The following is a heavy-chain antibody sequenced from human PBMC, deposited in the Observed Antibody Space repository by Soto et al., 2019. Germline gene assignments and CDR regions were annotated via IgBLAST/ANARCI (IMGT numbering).Heavy chain of an antibody. V-gene: IGHV3-23*01. CDR3: AKEPAYYDSSGYYYDY. D-gene: IGHD3-22*01. J-gene: IGHJ4*02. Sequence: GGSLRLSCAASGFTFSSYAMSWVRQAPGKGLEWVSAISGSGGSTYYADSVKGRFTISRDNSKNTLYLQMNSLRAEDTAVYYCAKEPAYYDSSGYYYDYWGQGTLVTVSS. CDR1: GFTFSSYA. CDR2: ISGSGGST.